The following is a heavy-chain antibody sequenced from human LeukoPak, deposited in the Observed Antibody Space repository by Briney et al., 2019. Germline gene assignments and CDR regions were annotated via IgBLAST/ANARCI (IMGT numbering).Heavy chain of an antibody. CDR2: IKQDGSEK. CDR1: GFTFSSYC. D-gene: IGHD2-2*02. V-gene: IGHV3-7*01. J-gene: IGHJ6*03. CDR3: ARDLVVPAAIPFYYYYYMDV. Sequence: PGGSLRLSCAASGFTFSSYCMSWVRQVPGKGLEWVANIKQDGSEKYYVDSVKGRFTISRDNARNSLYLQMNSLRAEDTAVYYCARDLVVPAAIPFYYYYYMDVWGKGTTVTVSS.